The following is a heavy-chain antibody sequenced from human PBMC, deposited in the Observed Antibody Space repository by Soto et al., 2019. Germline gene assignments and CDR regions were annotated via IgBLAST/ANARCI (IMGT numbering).Heavy chain of an antibody. Sequence: QLQLQESGPGLVKPSETLSLTCTVSNGSISRSSYYWGWIRQPPGKGLEWIGNVYYSGTTYYKPSLKSRVTISVDTPKNQFSLKLSSVTAADTAVYYCATQAVGSSWYYWFDPWGQGTLVTVSS. D-gene: IGHD6-13*01. CDR1: NGSISRSSYY. V-gene: IGHV4-39*01. CDR3: ATQAVGSSWYYWFDP. CDR2: VYYSGTT. J-gene: IGHJ5*02.